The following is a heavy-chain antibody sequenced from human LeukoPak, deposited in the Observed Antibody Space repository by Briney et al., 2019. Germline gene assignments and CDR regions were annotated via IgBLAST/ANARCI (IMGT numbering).Heavy chain of an antibody. D-gene: IGHD3-10*01. CDR1: GGSISSSSYY. CDR3: ARHEYYGLEGGFDY. J-gene: IGHJ4*02. Sequence: PSETLSLTCTVSGGSISSSSYYWGWIRRPPGRGLEWIGNIYYSGSTYYTPSLKSRVTISVDTSKTQFSLKLSSVTAADTAVYYCARHEYYGLEGGFDYWGQETRVTVSS. V-gene: IGHV4-39*01. CDR2: IYYSGST.